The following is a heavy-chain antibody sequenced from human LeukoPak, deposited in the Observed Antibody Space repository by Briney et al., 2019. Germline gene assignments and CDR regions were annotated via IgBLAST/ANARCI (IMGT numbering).Heavy chain of an antibody. D-gene: IGHD2-2*01. CDR2: IYTSGGT. CDR3: ARDRIQIPAATDDAFDI. CDR1: GESFSDHY. J-gene: IGHJ3*02. Sequence: SETLSLTCTVYGESFSDHYWTWIRQPPGKGLEWIGRIYTSGGTNYNPSLKSRVTMSVDTSKNQFSLKLSSVTAADTAVYYCARDRIQIPAATDDAFDIWGQGTMVTVSS. V-gene: IGHV4-4*07.